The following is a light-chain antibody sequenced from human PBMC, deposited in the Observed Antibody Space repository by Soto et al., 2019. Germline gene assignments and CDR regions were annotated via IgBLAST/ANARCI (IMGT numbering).Light chain of an antibody. Sequence: QSALTQPASVSGSPGQSITISCTGTSSDVGGYNYVSWYQHHPGKAPRLMLYDVSNWPSGVSDRFSGSKSGNTASLTISGLLAEDEADYYCCSYTTISTYVFGTGTKLTVL. CDR1: SSDVGGYNY. V-gene: IGLV2-14*01. J-gene: IGLJ1*01. CDR2: DVS. CDR3: CSYTTISTYV.